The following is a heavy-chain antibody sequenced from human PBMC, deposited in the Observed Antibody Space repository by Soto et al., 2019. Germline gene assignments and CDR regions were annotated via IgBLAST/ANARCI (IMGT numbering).Heavy chain of an antibody. CDR1: GFSLTTSGVG. J-gene: IGHJ4*02. Sequence: QITLNESGPTQVKPRQTLTLTCTFSGFSLTTSGVGVGWIRQSPGKAPEWLALIYWDDDKRYSPSLTCRLTSTKDTSKNQVVLTMADLDPADTATYYCAHRVLRTVFGLVTTTAIYFDFWGQGTPVAVSS. CDR3: AHRVLRTVFGLVTTTAIYFDF. V-gene: IGHV2-5*02. CDR2: IYWDDDK. D-gene: IGHD3-3*01.